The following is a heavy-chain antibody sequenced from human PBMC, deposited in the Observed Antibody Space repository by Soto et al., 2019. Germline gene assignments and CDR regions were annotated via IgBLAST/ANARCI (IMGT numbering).Heavy chain of an antibody. Sequence: PSATLFLTCAVSGGSISRDYYWAWIRQPPGKGLEWVGNIYQTGSTNYNPSLTSRVTISLDTSKNQFSLKVNSLTAADSAVYYCASRDRGTGFDYWGQGTLVTVSS. CDR3: ASRDRGTGFDY. D-gene: IGHD3-10*01. CDR1: GGSISRDYY. V-gene: IGHV4-38-2*01. J-gene: IGHJ4*02. CDR2: IYQTGST.